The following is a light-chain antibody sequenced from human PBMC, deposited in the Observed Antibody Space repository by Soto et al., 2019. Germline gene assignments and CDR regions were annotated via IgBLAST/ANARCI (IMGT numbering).Light chain of an antibody. J-gene: IGKJ1*01. CDR3: QQYNSYPWT. CDR1: QNIRNY. V-gene: IGKV1-16*01. CDR2: AAS. Sequence: DIQMTQSPSSLSASVRDRVTITFRASQNIRNYLNWYQQKPGRAPKILIYAASSLQSGVPSRFSGSGSGTEFTLTITSLQPDDFATYYCQQYNSYPWTFGQGTKVDIK.